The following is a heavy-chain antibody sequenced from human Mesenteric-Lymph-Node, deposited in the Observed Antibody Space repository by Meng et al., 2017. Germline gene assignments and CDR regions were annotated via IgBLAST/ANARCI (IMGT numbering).Heavy chain of an antibody. CDR1: GGSISSSNYY. J-gene: IGHJ2*01. V-gene: IGHV4-30-4*01. Sequence: HASGLGLLTPSQTVSPTSTVSGGSISSSNYYWSWIRQPPGKGLEWSGHIYNSGSTYYNPSLKSRITISVGTSKDQFSLKLSSVTAADTAVYYCARGQKGYFDLWGRGTLVTVSS. CDR3: ARGQKGYFDL. CDR2: IYNSGST.